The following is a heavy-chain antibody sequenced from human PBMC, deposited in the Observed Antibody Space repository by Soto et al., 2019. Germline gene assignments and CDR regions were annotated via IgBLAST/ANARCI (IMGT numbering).Heavy chain of an antibody. J-gene: IGHJ4*02. CDR3: AKDKRDYYGSGSSFYFDY. V-gene: IGHV3-9*01. CDR2: IRWNSGSI. CDR1: GFTFDDYA. Sequence: EVQLVESGGGLVQPGRSLRLSCAASGFTFDDYAMHWVRQAPGKGLEWVSGIRWNSGSIGYADAVKGRLTISRDNAKNSLYLQMNSLRAEDTALYYCAKDKRDYYGSGSSFYFDYWGQGTLVTVSS. D-gene: IGHD3-10*01.